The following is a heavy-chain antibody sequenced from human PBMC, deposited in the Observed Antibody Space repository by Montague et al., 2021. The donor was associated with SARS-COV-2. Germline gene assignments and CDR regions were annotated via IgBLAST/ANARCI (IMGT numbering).Heavy chain of an antibody. CDR1: GGSFSGYY. J-gene: IGHJ6*02. Sequence: SETLSLTCAVYGGSFSGYYWSWIRQPPGKGLEWIGEINHSGRTNYNPSLKSRVTISVDTSKNQFSLQLSSVTAADTAVYYCTREGYQVLWSDYYYYGMDVWGQGTTVTVSS. CDR2: INHSGRT. V-gene: IGHV4-34*01. CDR3: TREGYQVLWSDYYYYGMDV. D-gene: IGHD2-2*01.